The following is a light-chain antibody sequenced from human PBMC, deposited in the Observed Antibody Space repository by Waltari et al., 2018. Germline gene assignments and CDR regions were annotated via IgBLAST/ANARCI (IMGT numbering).Light chain of an antibody. CDR1: SSDVGGYNF. CDR2: DVS. CDR3: CPFAGTATVV. V-gene: IGLV2-11*01. Sequence: QSALTQPRSVSGSPGQSVTISCTGTSSDVGGYNFVSWYQHHPGKAPKLKISDVSKRPSGGPVRFSGYKSGTTASLTISGLQAEDEADYYCCPFAGTATVVFGGGTKLTVL. J-gene: IGLJ2*01.